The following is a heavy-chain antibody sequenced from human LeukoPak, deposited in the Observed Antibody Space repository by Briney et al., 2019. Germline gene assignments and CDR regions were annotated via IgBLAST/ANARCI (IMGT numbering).Heavy chain of an antibody. V-gene: IGHV4-30-4*08. D-gene: IGHD3-22*01. CDR1: GGSISSGDYY. CDR3: ARGGYSYYGSSGHYWPRHLDN. CDR2: IYSSGST. Sequence: PSETLSLTCTVSGGSISSGDYYWSWIRQPPGKGLEWIGYIYSSGSTYYNPSLKSRVTISVDTSKNQFSLKLSSVTAADTAVFYCARGGYSYYGSSGHYWPRHLDNWGQGTLVTVSS. J-gene: IGHJ4*02.